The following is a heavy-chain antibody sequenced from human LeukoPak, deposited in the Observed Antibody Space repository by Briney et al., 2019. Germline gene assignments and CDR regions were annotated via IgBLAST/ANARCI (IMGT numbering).Heavy chain of an antibody. CDR3: ARDWNRYAY. Sequence: SETLSLTCAVYGGSFSGYYWSWIRQPPGKGLEWIGEINHGGSTNYNSSLKSRVTISVDTSKSQFSLYMDSVTAADTAVYYCARDWNRYAYWGQGTLVTVSS. J-gene: IGHJ4*02. D-gene: IGHD1-1*01. CDR1: GGSFSGYY. V-gene: IGHV4-34*01. CDR2: INHGGST.